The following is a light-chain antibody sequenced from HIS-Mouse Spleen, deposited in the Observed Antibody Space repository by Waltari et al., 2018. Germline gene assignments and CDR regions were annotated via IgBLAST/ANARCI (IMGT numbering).Light chain of an antibody. CDR1: QGISNY. J-gene: IGKJ2*01. Sequence: DIQMTQSPSAMSASVGDRVTLTCRASQGISNYLAWFQQKLGKVPKRLIYAASSFQSGVPSRCGGSGSGTEFTLTISSLQPEDFATYYCLQHNSYSYTFGQGTKLEI. V-gene: IGKV1-17*03. CDR3: LQHNSYSYT. CDR2: AAS.